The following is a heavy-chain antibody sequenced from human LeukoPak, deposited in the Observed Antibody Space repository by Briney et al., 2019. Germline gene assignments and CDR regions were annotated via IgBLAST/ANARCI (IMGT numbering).Heavy chain of an antibody. D-gene: IGHD1-26*01. Sequence: GASVKVSCKASGGTFSSYAISWVRQAPGQGLEWMGGIIPIFGTANYAQKFQGRVTITTDESTSTAYMGLSSLRSEDTAVYYCATEWELLRWGQGTLVTVSS. V-gene: IGHV1-69*05. CDR1: GGTFSSYA. CDR3: ATEWELLR. CDR2: IIPIFGTA. J-gene: IGHJ4*02.